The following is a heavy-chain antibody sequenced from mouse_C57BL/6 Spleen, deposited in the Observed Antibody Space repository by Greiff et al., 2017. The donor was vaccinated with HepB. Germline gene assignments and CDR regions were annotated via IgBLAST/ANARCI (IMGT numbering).Heavy chain of an antibody. CDR3: ARGRLGEFAY. CDR1: GFTFSSYA. D-gene: IGHD2-4*01. Sequence: EVQLVESGGGLVKPGGSLKLSCAASGFTFSSYAMSWVRQTPEKRLEWVATISDGGSYTYYPDNVKGRFTISRDNAKNNLYLQMSHLKSEDTAMYYGARGRLGEFAYWGQGTLVTVSA. J-gene: IGHJ3*01. CDR2: ISDGGSYT. V-gene: IGHV5-4*01.